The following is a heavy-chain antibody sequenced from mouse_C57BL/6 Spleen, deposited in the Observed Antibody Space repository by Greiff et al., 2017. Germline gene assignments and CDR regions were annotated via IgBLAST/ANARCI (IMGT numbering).Heavy chain of an antibody. Sequence: EVMLVESGGGLVQPGGSLSLSCAASGFTFTDYYMSWVRQPPGKALEWLGFIGNKATGYTTEYSASVKGRFTISRDNSHSILSLQMHGLRAEDSATFYCARAYCGIRYAMDFWGTGTSVTVSS. CDR3: ARAYCGIRYAMDF. CDR1: GFTFTDYY. D-gene: IGHD1-1*02. CDR2: IGNKATGYTT. V-gene: IGHV7-3*01. J-gene: IGHJ4*01.